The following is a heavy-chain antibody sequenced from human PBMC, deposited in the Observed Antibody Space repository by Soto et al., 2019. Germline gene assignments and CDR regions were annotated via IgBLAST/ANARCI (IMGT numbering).Heavy chain of an antibody. CDR1: GGSISTVGHY. Sequence: PSETLSLTCSVSGGSISTVGHYWTWIRQPPGKGLEWIGSIYHTGSTYYSKSLRSRLTMSVDTSKSQFSLRLSSVTAADTAVYYCARATGNLRSRNRDDWGQGSLVT. CDR2: IYHTGST. J-gene: IGHJ4*02. CDR3: ARATGNLRSRNRDD. V-gene: IGHV4-31*03. D-gene: IGHD1-1*01.